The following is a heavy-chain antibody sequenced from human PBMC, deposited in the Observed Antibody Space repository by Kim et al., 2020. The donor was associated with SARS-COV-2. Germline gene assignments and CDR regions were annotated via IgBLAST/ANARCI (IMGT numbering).Heavy chain of an antibody. Sequence: DAASREGRSTISRDNAKNSLYLQMNSLRAEDTAVYYCARDDGVGATNDYWGQGTLVTVSS. CDR3: ARDDGVGATNDY. J-gene: IGHJ4*02. V-gene: IGHV3-21*01. D-gene: IGHD5-12*01.